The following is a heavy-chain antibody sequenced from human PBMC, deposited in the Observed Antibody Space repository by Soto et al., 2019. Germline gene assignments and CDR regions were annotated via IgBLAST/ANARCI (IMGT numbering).Heavy chain of an antibody. D-gene: IGHD6-19*01. Sequence: QVQLVESGGGVVQPGRSLRLSCAASGFTFSNYAMHWVRQAPGKGLEWVAVISYDGRNKYYADSVKGRFTISRDNYKDTLSLQMNSLRAEDTAVYYCARDALAGKGPFDYWGQGTLVTVSS. J-gene: IGHJ4*02. CDR1: GFTFSNYA. V-gene: IGHV3-30*04. CDR2: ISYDGRNK. CDR3: ARDALAGKGPFDY.